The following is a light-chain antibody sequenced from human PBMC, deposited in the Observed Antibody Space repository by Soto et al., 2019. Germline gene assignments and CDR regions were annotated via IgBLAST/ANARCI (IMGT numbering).Light chain of an antibody. CDR1: QSLYNSF. Sequence: EIVLTQSQGTLSLSPGERATLSCRASQSLYNSFLAWYQQKPGQTPRLLINAVSNRATGVPDRFSGSGSGTDFTLTISRLEPEDFAVYYCQQYGSPPHTFGQGTKVEI. V-gene: IGKV3-20*01. CDR3: QQYGSPPHT. J-gene: IGKJ2*01. CDR2: AVS.